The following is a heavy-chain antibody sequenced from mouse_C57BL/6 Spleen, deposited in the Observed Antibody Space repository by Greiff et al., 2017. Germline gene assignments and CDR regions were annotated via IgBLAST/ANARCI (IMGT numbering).Heavy chain of an antibody. V-gene: IGHV1-26*01. J-gene: IGHJ2*01. Sequence: EVQLQQSGPELVKPGASVKISCKASGYTFTDYYMNWVKQSHGKSLEWIGDINPNNGGTSYNQKFKGKATLTVDKSSSTAYMELGSLASEDSAVYYCAHGLYYFDYWGQGTTLTVSA. CDR1: GYTFTDYY. CDR2: INPNNGGT. D-gene: IGHD1-1*01. CDR3: AHGLYYFDY.